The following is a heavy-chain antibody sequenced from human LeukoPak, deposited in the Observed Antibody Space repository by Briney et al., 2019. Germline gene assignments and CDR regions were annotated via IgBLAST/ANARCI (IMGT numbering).Heavy chain of an antibody. J-gene: IGHJ4*02. CDR1: GFTFSSYW. CDR2: ISGSSGYI. V-gene: IGHV3-21*01. Sequence: GGSLRLSCAASGFTFSSYWMNWVRQAPGKGLEWVSSISGSSGYIYYADSVKGRFTISRDNAKNSLYVQMNSLRAEDTAVYYCARSGSCDYWGQGILVTVSS. D-gene: IGHD1-26*01. CDR3: ARSGSCDY.